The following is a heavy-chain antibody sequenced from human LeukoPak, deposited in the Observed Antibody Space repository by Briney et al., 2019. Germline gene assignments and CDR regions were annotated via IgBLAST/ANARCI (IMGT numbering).Heavy chain of an antibody. J-gene: IGHJ6*03. D-gene: IGHD6-6*01. V-gene: IGHV3-23*01. Sequence: PGGSLRLSCAASGFTFTNYAMSWVRQAPGKGLEWVSAIGGSGGSTYYADSVKGRFTISRDNAKNSLYLQMNSLRAEDTAVYYCARGIAARLPYYYYYMDVWGKGTTVTVSS. CDR1: GFTFTNYA. CDR2: IGGSGGST. CDR3: ARGIAARLPYYYYYMDV.